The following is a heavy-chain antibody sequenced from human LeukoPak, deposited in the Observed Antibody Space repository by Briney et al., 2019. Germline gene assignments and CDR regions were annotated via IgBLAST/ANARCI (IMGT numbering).Heavy chain of an antibody. J-gene: IGHJ4*02. CDR2: ISGSGGST. CDR3: ARDAPRSGYYYPGGFDY. Sequence: GGTLRLSCAASGFTFSSYGMSWVRQAPGKGLEWVSAISGSGGSTYYADSVKGRFTISRDNSKNTLYLQMNSLRAEDTAVYYCARDAPRSGYYYPGGFDYWGQGTLVTVSS. V-gene: IGHV3-23*01. D-gene: IGHD3-22*01. CDR1: GFTFSSYG.